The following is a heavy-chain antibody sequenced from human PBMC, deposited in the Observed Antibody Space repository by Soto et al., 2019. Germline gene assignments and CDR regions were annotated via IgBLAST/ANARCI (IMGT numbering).Heavy chain of an antibody. J-gene: IGHJ6*02. V-gene: IGHV3-30*18. Sequence: QPGGSLRLSCAASGFTFSGYGMHWVRQAPGKGLVWVAVISYDGNNKYYADSVKGRFTISRDNSKNTLYLQMNSLRAEDTAVYYCAKGGRGTYYYYYGMDVWGQGTTVTVSS. CDR2: ISYDGNNK. CDR1: GFTFSGYG. D-gene: IGHD1-1*01. CDR3: AKGGRGTYYYYYGMDV.